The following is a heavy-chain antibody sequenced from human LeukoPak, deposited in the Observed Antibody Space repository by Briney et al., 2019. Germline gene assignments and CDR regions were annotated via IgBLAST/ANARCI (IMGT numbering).Heavy chain of an antibody. J-gene: IGHJ3*02. D-gene: IGHD6-13*01. CDR3: AIRFSSSWYSDAFDI. CDR1: GGSFSGYY. V-gene: IGHV4-34*01. Sequence: PSETLSLTCAVYGGSFSGYYWSWIRQPPGKGLEWIGEINHSGSTNYNPSLKSRVTISVDTSKNQLFLKLSSVTAADTAVYFCAIRFSSSWYSDAFDIWGQGTVVTVSS. CDR2: INHSGST.